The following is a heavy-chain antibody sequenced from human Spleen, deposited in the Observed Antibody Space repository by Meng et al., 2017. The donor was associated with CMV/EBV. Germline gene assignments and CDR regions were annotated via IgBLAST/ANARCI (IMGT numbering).Heavy chain of an antibody. CDR2: ISSSSSTI. J-gene: IGHJ5*02. D-gene: IGHD5-24*01. CDR1: GFTFSSYS. V-gene: IGHV3-48*04. CDR3: ARLDGDGYNLNWFDP. Sequence: GESLKISCAASGFTFSSYSMNWVRQAPGKGLEWVSYISSSSSTIYYADSVKGRFTISRDNAKNSLYLQMNSLRAEDTAVYYCARLDGDGYNLNWFDPWGQGTLVTVSS.